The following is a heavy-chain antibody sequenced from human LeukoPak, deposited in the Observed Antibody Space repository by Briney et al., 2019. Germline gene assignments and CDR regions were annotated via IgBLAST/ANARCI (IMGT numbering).Heavy chain of an antibody. J-gene: IGHJ4*02. CDR3: AKGAWFDN. CDR1: GFTFNLFA. CDR2: ISESGDKT. V-gene: IGHV3-23*01. Sequence: PGVSLRLSCAASGFTFNLFAMNWVRQAPGKGLEWVSLISESGDKTYYADSVKGRFTISRDNSKSTLFLQMNSLRAEDTALYYCAKGAWFDNWGQGTLVTASS.